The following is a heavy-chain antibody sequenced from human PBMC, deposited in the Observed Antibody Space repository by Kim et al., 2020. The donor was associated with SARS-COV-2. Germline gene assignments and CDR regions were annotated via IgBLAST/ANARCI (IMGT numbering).Heavy chain of an antibody. V-gene: IGHV4-61*02. D-gene: IGHD1-26*01. CDR1: GGSISSGSYY. CDR2: IYTSGST. J-gene: IGHJ2*01. CDR3: ARVAPGFSRVLIVGATDWYFDL. Sequence: SETLFLTCTVSGGSISSGSYYWSWIRQPAGKGLEWIGRIYTSGSTNYNPSLKSRATISVDTSKNQFSLKLSSVTAADTAVYYCARVAPGFSRVLIVGATDWYFDLWGRGTLVTVSS.